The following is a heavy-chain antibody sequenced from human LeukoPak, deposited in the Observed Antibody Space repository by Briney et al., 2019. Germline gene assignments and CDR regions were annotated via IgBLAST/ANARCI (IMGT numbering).Heavy chain of an antibody. CDR1: GFTFSSYA. CDR3: AKGLTVAAAGSSSVY. V-gene: IGHV3-23*01. J-gene: IGHJ4*02. D-gene: IGHD6-13*01. CDR2: ISGSGGST. Sequence: GGSLRLSCAASGFTFSSYAMSWVRQAPGKGLEWVSAISGSGGSTYYADSVKGRFTISRDNSKNTLYLQMNSLRAEDTAVYYRAKGLTVAAAGSSSVYWGQGTLVTVSS.